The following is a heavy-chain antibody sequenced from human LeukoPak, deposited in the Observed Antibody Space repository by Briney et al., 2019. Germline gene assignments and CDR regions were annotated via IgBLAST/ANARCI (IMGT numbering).Heavy chain of an antibody. CDR2: IYYSGST. CDR1: GGSISSYY. D-gene: IGHD2-21*02. Sequence: SETLSLTCTVSGGSISSYYWSWIRQPPGKGLEWIGYIYYSGSTYYNPSLKSRVTISVDTSKNQFSLKLSSVTAADTAVYYCARDPSTRDPLDYWGQGTLVTVSS. V-gene: IGHV4-59*12. CDR3: ARDPSTRDPLDY. J-gene: IGHJ4*02.